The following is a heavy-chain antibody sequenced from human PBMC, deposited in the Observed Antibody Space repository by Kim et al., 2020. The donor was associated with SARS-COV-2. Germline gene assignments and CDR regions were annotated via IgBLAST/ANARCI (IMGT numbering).Heavy chain of an antibody. CDR1: GFTFSSYA. V-gene: IGHV3-30*04. J-gene: IGHJ3*02. CDR3: ARGGPNGDAFDI. Sequence: GGSLRLSCAASGFTFSSYAMHWVRQAPGKGLEWVAVISYDGSNKYYADSVKGRFTISRDNSKNTLYLQMNSRRAEDTAVYYCARGGPNGDAFDIWGQGTMVTVSS. D-gene: IGHD2-15*01. CDR2: ISYDGSNK.